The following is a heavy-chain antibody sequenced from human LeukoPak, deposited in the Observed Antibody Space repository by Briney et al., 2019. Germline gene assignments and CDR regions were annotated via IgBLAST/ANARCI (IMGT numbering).Heavy chain of an antibody. D-gene: IGHD2-2*01. J-gene: IGHJ5*02. CDR1: GGTFISYA. CDR2: IIPIFGTA. CDR3: ARVGGCSSTSCYEGWFDP. V-gene: IGHV1-69*13. Sequence: ASVKVSCKASGGTFISYAISWVRQAPGQGLEWMGGIIPIFGTANYAQKFQGRVTITADESTSTAYMELSSLRSEDTAVYYCARVGGCSSTSCYEGWFDPWGQGTLVTVSS.